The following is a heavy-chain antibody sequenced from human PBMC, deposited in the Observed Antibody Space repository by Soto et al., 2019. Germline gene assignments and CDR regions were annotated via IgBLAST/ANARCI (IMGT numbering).Heavy chain of an antibody. CDR3: ARQPSSWFDY. Sequence: PGESMKISCKGSGYRFTSHWIGWVRQKTGKGLEWMGIIYPGDSDTRYSPSFQGQVTISADKSISTAYLQWSSLKASDTAMYYCARQPSSWFDYWGQGTLVTVSS. J-gene: IGHJ4*02. CDR2: IYPGDSDT. V-gene: IGHV5-51*01. D-gene: IGHD6-13*01. CDR1: GYRFTSHW.